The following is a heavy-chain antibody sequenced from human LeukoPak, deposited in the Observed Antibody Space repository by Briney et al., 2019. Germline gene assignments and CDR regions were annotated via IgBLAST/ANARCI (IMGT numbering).Heavy chain of an antibody. J-gene: IGHJ4*02. V-gene: IGHV3-7*01. CDR1: GLTFSSSW. CDR2: INPEGSEK. Sequence: GGSLRLSCAVSGLTFSSSWMDWVRQAPGKGLEWVASINPEGSEKYSADSVKGRFTISRDNAKNSLYLQMDSLRVEDTAFYCCARDLAYSRLDYWGQGMLVTVSP. CDR3: ARDLAYSRLDY. D-gene: IGHD5-18*01.